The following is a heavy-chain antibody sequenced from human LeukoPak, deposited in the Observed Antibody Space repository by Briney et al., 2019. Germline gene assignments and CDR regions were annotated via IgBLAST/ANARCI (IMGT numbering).Heavy chain of an antibody. CDR3: ARDDYYGSGSYLLSGD. CDR1: GYTLTELS. Sequence: ASVKVSCKVSGYTLTELSMHWVRQAPGKGLEWMGGFDPEDGETIYAQKFQGRDTMTEDTSTDTAYMELSSLRSEDTAVYYCARDDYYGSGSYLLSGDWGQGTLVTVSS. J-gene: IGHJ4*02. CDR2: FDPEDGET. D-gene: IGHD3-10*01. V-gene: IGHV1-24*01.